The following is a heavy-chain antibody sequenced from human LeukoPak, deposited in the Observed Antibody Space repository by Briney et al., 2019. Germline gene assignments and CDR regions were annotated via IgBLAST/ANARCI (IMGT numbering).Heavy chain of an antibody. CDR1: GGTFSSYA. CDR3: AREFGYCSSTSCRYYYYYGMDV. CDR2: IIPIFGTA. D-gene: IGHD2-2*03. J-gene: IGHJ6*02. V-gene: IGHV1-69*13. Sequence: SVKVSCKASGGTFSSYAISWVRQAPGQGLEWMGGIIPIFGTANYAQKFQGRDTITADESTSTAYMELSSLRSEDTAVYYCAREFGYCSSTSCRYYYYYGMDVWGQGTTVTVSS.